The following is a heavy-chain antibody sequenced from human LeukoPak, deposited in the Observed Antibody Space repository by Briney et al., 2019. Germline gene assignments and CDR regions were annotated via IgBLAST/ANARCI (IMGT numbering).Heavy chain of an antibody. CDR3: ARGGGSVVVTRFDY. Sequence: GGSLRLSCAASGFTFSSYWMNWVRHAPGKGLVWVSRITSDGSSTTYADSVKGRFSISRDNAKNTLYLQMNSLRAEDTAVYYCARGGGSVVVTRFDYWGQGTLVTVSS. D-gene: IGHD3-22*01. CDR1: GFTFSSYW. J-gene: IGHJ4*02. V-gene: IGHV3-74*01. CDR2: ITSDGSST.